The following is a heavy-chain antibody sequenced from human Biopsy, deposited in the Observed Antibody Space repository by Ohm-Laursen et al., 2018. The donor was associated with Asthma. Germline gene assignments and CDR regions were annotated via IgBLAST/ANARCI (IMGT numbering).Heavy chain of an antibody. V-gene: IGHV3-30*03. D-gene: IGHD4-23*01. CDR3: ARTHERWTSIQDDALDI. CDR2: ISYDGGNK. J-gene: IGHJ3*02. Sequence: SLRLSCAASGCTFSIYDIHWVRQAPGKGLAWVAVISYDGGNKFYGDSVKGRFTLSRDNSRNTLYLQMNSLRVEDTAIYYCARTHERWTSIQDDALDIWGQGTMVIVSS. CDR1: GCTFSIYD.